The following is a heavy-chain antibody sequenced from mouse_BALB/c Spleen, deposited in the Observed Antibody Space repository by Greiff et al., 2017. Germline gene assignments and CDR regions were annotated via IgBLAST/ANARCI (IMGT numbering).Heavy chain of an antibody. CDR1: GFTFSSYT. Sequence: EVNVVESGGGLVQPGGSLKLSCAASGFTFSSYTMSWVRQTPEKRLEWVAYISNGGGSTYYPDTVKGRFTISRDNAKNTLYLQMSSLKSEDTAMYYCARHLYYGSSYRYFDVWGAGTTVTVSS. CDR3: ARHLYYGSSYRYFDV. V-gene: IGHV5-12-2*01. J-gene: IGHJ1*01. D-gene: IGHD1-1*01. CDR2: ISNGGGST.